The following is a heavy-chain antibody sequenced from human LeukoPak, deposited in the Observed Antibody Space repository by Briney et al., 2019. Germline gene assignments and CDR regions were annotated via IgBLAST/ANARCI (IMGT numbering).Heavy chain of an antibody. V-gene: IGHV1-46*01. J-gene: IGHJ6*03. CDR3: ARDLEEMATIPDLYYYYYMDV. CDR1: GYTFTSYY. D-gene: IGHD5-24*01. CDR2: INPSGGST. Sequence: ASVKVSCKASGYTFTSYYMHWVRQAPGQGLEWMGIINPSGGSTSYAQKFQGRVTMTRDTSISTAYMELSRLRSDDTAVYYCARDLEEMATIPDLYYYYYMDVWGKGTTVTISS.